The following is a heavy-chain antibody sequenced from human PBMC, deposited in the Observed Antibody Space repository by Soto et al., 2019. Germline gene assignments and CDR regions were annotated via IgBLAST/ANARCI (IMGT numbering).Heavy chain of an antibody. CDR2: IKEDGSEK. CDR3: ARGARI. Sequence: EVQLVESGGDLVQPGGSLRLSYADSRFTFSGYWMYWVRQAPGKGLEWVANIKEDGSEKNYVDSVRGRFTISRDNAKNSLYLQMNSLRAEDTAVYYCARGARIWGQGTMVTVSS. V-gene: IGHV3-7*01. J-gene: IGHJ3*02. CDR1: RFTFSGYW.